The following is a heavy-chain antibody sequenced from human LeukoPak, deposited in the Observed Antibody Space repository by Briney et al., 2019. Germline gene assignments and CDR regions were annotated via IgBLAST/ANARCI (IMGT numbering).Heavy chain of an antibody. Sequence: PSETLSLTCAVYGGSLRGNYGSWIRQPPGKGLEWIGEINHSGSTNYNPSLKSRVTISVDTSKNQFSLKLSSVTAADTAVYYCARRLCGGDCYSTFSYWGQGTLVTVSS. D-gene: IGHD2-21*02. J-gene: IGHJ4*02. CDR1: GGSLRGNY. V-gene: IGHV4-34*01. CDR2: INHSGST. CDR3: ARRLCGGDCYSTFSY.